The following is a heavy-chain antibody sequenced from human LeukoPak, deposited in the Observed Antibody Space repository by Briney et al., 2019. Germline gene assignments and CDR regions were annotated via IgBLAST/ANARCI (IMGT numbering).Heavy chain of an antibody. CDR2: MNPNSGGT. CDR1: GYTFTSYD. J-gene: IGHJ6*02. V-gene: IGHV1-2*02. CDR3: ARGGIVGSYYYYGMDV. D-gene: IGHD1-26*01. Sequence: ASVKVSCKASGYTFTSYDINWVRQATGQGLEWMGWMNPNSGGTNYAQKFQGRVTMTRDTSISTAYMELSRLRSDDTAVYYCARGGIVGSYYYYGMDVWGQGTTVTVSS.